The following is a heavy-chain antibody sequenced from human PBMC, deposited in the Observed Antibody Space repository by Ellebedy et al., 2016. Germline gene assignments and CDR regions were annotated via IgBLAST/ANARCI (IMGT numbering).Heavy chain of an antibody. CDR3: VRDVTASRDY. D-gene: IGHD5-18*01. J-gene: IGHJ4*02. CDR1: GGTFSSYA. V-gene: IGHV1-2*02. Sequence: ASVKVSCKASGGTFSSYAISWVRQAPGQGLEWMGWINPNSSNTKYAQKFQDRVTMTRDTSISTAYMELTRLRSDDTAMYYCVRDVTASRDYWGQGTLVTVSS. CDR2: INPNSSNT.